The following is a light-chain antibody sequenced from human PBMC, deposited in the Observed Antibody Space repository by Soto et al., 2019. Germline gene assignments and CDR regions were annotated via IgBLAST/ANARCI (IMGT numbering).Light chain of an antibody. J-gene: IGKJ5*01. CDR1: QSVSNW. Sequence: IQMTQSPSTLSASVGERVTITCRASQSVSNWLAWYQQKPGKAPKLLIYDVSSLESGVPSRFTGSGSGTDFTFTITSLQSDDVATYYCQQYASLPITFGQGTRLEIK. V-gene: IGKV1-5*01. CDR3: QQYASLPIT. CDR2: DVS.